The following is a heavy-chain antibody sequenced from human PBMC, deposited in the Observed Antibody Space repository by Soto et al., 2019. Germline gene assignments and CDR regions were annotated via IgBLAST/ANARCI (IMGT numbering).Heavy chain of an antibody. J-gene: IGHJ5*02. CDR3: ARRVCTGRTCMPAEDSWLAP. V-gene: IGHV4-59*08. Sequence: WRRILQHPRKGLQWIGHVDYTGHTIYNPSLESRVSMSLYTSNNQFSLRLSSMTAADTAVYYCARRVCTGRTCMPAEDSWLAPWGKGTLVTVSS. D-gene: IGHD2-8*02. CDR2: VDYTGHT.